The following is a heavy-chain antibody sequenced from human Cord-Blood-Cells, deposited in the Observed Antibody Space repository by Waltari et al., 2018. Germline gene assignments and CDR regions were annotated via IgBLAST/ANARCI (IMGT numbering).Heavy chain of an antibody. D-gene: IGHD2-15*01. CDR1: GYTFTSDG. J-gene: IGHJ4*02. V-gene: IGHV1-18*01. Sequence: QVQLVQSGAEVKKPGASVKVSCKASGYTFTSDGISWVRQAPGQGMEWMGWISAYNGNTNYAQKLQGRVTMTTDTSTSTAYMELRSLRSDDTAVYYCARDTLVGYCSGGSCYSNFDYWGQGTLVTVSS. CDR3: ARDTLVGYCSGGSCYSNFDY. CDR2: ISAYNGNT.